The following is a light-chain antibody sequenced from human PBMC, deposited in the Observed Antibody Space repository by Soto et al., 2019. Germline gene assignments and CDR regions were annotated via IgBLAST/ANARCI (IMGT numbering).Light chain of an antibody. CDR2: DAS. CDR3: QQYTNWVT. V-gene: IGKV3-15*01. CDR1: QTIRTT. J-gene: IGKJ4*01. Sequence: EIVMTQSPVTLSLSPGETATLSCRASQTIRTTLAWYQQKAGQAPRLLIYDASTRATGIPARFSGSGSGTEFPLTISSLQSEGFAVYYCQQYTNWVTFGGGTQVEIE.